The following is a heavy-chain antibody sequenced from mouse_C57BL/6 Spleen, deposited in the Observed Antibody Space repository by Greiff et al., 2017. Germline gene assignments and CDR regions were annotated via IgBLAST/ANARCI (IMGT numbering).Heavy chain of an antibody. V-gene: IGHV5-6*01. CDR1: GFTFSSYG. CDR2: ISSGGSYT. D-gene: IGHD2-5*01. Sequence: VQLKESGGDLVKPGGSLKLSCAASGFTFSSYGMSWVRQTPDKRLEWVATISSGGSYTYYPDSVKGRFTISRDNAKNTLYLQMSSLKSEDTAMYYCARRNYSIDYWGQGTTLTVSS. CDR3: ARRNYSIDY. J-gene: IGHJ2*01.